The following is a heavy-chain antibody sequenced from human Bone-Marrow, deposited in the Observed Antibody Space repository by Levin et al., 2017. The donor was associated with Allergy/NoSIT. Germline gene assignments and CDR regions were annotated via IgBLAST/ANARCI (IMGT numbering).Heavy chain of an antibody. CDR2: IWYDGSNK. D-gene: IGHD3-10*01. V-gene: IGHV3-33*01. Sequence: GGSLRLSCAASGFTFSSYGMHWVRQAPGKGLEWVAVIWYDGSNKYYADSVKGRFTISRDNSKNTLYLQMNSLRAEDTAVYYCARIYGSGGFYYYYGMDVWGQGTTVTVSS. CDR3: ARIYGSGGFYYYYGMDV. CDR1: GFTFSSYG. J-gene: IGHJ6*02.